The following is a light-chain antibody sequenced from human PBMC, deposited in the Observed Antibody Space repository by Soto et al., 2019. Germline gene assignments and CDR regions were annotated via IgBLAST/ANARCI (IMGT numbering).Light chain of an antibody. CDR3: MQSTQLPPT. J-gene: IGKJ5*01. V-gene: IGKV2D-29*02. Sequence: DIVMTQSPLSLPVTPGRPASISCRSTQSLLHSNGYNYLDWYLQKPGQSPQLLIYEVSTRVSGVPDRFSGSGSGTDFTLEISRVETDDVGIYYCMQSTQLPPTFGQGTRLEIK. CDR2: EVS. CDR1: QSLLHSNGYNY.